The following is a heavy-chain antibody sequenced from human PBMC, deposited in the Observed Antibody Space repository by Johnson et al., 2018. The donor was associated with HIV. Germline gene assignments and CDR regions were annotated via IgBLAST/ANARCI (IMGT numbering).Heavy chain of an antibody. CDR2: ISSSGSTI. D-gene: IGHD2-15*01. CDR3: ARAGRLGYCSGGSCYSPAFDI. J-gene: IGHJ3*02. CDR1: GFTFSDYY. V-gene: IGHV3-11*04. Sequence: QMLLVESGGGLVKPGGSLRLSCAASGFTFSDYYMSWIRQAPGKGLEWVSYISSSGSTIYYADSVKGRFTIPRDKAKNSLYLQMNSLRAEDTAVYYCARAGRLGYCSGGSCYSPAFDIWGQGTMVTVS.